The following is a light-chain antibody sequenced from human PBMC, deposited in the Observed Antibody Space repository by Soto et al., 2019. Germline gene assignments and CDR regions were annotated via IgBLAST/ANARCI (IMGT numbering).Light chain of an antibody. Sequence: QSVLTQPPSASGTPGQRVTISCSGSISNIGSNYVYWYQQLPGTAPNLLIYRNNERPSGVPARFSGSKSGTSASLAISGLRSEDEADYHCAAWDDSLSGWVFGGGTKLTVL. J-gene: IGLJ3*02. CDR3: AAWDDSLSGWV. CDR2: RNN. CDR1: ISNIGSNY. V-gene: IGLV1-47*01.